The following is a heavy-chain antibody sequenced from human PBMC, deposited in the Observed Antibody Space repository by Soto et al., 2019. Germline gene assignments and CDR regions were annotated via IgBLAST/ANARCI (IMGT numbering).Heavy chain of an antibody. CDR2: ISSSGITI. CDR1: GFTFSDYY. J-gene: IGHJ4*02. D-gene: IGHD6-6*01. CDR3: AGQYSSSSVEF. V-gene: IGHV3-11*01. Sequence: GRSLRLSCAASGFTFSDYYISCIRQAPGKGLEWVSYISSSGITIYYADSVKGRFTISRDNAKTSLYLQMNRLRAEDTAVYYCAGQYSSSSVEFWGQGTLVTVSS.